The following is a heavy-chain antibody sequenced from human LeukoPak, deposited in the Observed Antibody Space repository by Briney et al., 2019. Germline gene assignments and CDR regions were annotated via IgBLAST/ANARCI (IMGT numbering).Heavy chain of an antibody. Sequence: ASVKVSCKASGYTFTSYAMHWVRQAPGQRLEWMGWINAGNGNTKYSQEFQGRVTITRDMSTSTVYMELSSLRSEDTAVYYCARDHRRYSSGWYAKGPLGYWGQGTLVTVSS. CDR1: GYTFTSYA. CDR2: INAGNGNT. V-gene: IGHV1-3*03. J-gene: IGHJ4*02. D-gene: IGHD6-19*01. CDR3: ARDHRRYSSGWYAKGPLGY.